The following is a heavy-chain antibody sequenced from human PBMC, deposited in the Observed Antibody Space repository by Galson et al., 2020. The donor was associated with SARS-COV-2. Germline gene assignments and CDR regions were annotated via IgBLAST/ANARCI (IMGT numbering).Heavy chain of an antibody. V-gene: IGHV6-1*01. CDR3: SRGTEGRGVIDVFDY. D-gene: IGHD3-16*02. J-gene: IGHJ4*02. CDR2: TYYRSKWYS. Sequence: SQTLSLTCDISGDSVSSNSVAWNWIRRSPSRGLEWLGRTYYRSKWYSEYAESMKSRLSIIADTSKNQFSLHLKSVTSEDTAVYYCSRGTEGRGVIDVFDYWGRGTLVTVSS. CDR1: GDSVSSNSVA.